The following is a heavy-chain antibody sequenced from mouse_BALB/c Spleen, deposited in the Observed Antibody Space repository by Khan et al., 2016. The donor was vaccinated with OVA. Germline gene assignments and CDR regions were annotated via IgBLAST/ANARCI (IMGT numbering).Heavy chain of an antibody. Sequence: EVELVESGGGLVKPGGSLKLSCAASGFTFSSYTMSWVRQTPEKRLEWVATISSGGGNTYYPASVKGRFTISRDNAKNNLYLQMSSLRSEDTALXSCTTYDYDVNYFDYWGQGTTLTVSS. CDR3: TTYDYDVNYFDY. CDR1: GFTFSSYT. V-gene: IGHV5-9*03. J-gene: IGHJ2*01. D-gene: IGHD2-4*01. CDR2: ISSGGGNT.